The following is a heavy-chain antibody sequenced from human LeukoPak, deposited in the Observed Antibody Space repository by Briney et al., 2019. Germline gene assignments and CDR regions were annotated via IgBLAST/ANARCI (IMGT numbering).Heavy chain of an antibody. J-gene: IGHJ4*02. CDR2: INSDGSST. Sequence: GGSLRLSCAASGFTFSSYWMHWVRQAPGKGLGWVSRINSDGSSTSYADSVKGRFTISRDNAKNTLYLQMNSLRAEDTAVYSCARGNGNYRYYFDYWGQGTLVTVSS. CDR3: ARGNGNYRYYFDY. CDR1: GFTFSSYW. V-gene: IGHV3-74*01. D-gene: IGHD1-7*01.